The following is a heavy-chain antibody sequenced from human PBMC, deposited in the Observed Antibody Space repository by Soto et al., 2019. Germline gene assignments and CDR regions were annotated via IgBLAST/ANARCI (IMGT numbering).Heavy chain of an antibody. J-gene: IGHJ4*02. V-gene: IGHV3-23*01. CDR3: AKDQRGYRSTARIDH. D-gene: IGHD2-2*01. CDR2: TSGSGGST. Sequence: EVQLLESGGGLVQPGGSLRLSCAASGFTFSSYAMSWVRQAPGKGLEWVSSTSGSGGSTYYADSVKGRFTISRDNSKNTLWLQMSSLRAEDTALYYCAKDQRGYRSTARIDHWGQGTLVTVSS. CDR1: GFTFSSYA.